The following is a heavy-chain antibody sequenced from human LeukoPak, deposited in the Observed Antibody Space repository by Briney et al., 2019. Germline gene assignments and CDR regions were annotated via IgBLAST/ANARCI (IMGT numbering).Heavy chain of an antibody. J-gene: IGHJ4*02. CDR3: ARGYLAYYDSSGYVPYYFDY. CDR1: GGSLRGYY. V-gene: IGHV4-34*01. CDR2: INHSGST. Sequence: LESLSLTRAVYGGSLRGYYWSCIPHPPGKGVEWIGEINHSGSTNYNTSLKSRVTISVDTSKNQFSLKLSAVTAADTAVYYCARGYLAYYDSSGYVPYYFDYWGQGTLVTVSS. D-gene: IGHD3-22*01.